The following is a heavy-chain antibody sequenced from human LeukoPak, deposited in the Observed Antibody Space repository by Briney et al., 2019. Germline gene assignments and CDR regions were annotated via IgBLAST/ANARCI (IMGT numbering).Heavy chain of an antibody. V-gene: IGHV3-48*01. CDR1: GIPLNSLS. D-gene: IGHD3-22*01. Sequence: GSLGLFFAASGIPLNSLSMNWVRPASGKGPEWVSFIRWSSGIIDYADSVRGRFTISRDNAKNSLYLQMNSLRAEDTAVYYCARGSTYYESSGQVPFDYWGQGTLVTVSS. CDR2: IRWSSGII. J-gene: IGHJ4*02. CDR3: ARGSTYYESSGQVPFDY.